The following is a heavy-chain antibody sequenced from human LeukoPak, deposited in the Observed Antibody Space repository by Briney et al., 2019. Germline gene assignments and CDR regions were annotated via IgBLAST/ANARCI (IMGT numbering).Heavy chain of an antibody. CDR2: ISYDGSTK. J-gene: IGHJ4*02. CDR3: AKDHGAYCGGDCYADY. Sequence: GGSLRLSCAASGFTFSSYAMHWVRQAPGKGLEWVTSISYDGSTKYYADSVKGRFTISRDNSKNTLYLQMNSLRAEDTAVYYCAKDHGAYCGGDCYADYWGQGTLVTVSS. D-gene: IGHD2-21*02. CDR1: GFTFSSYA. V-gene: IGHV3-30*04.